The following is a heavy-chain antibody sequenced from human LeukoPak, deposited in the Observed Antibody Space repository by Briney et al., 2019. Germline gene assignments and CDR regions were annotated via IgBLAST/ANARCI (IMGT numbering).Heavy chain of an antibody. J-gene: IGHJ4*02. CDR1: GFTFSSYS. Sequence: PGGSLRLSCAASGFTFSSYSMNWVRQAPGKGLEWVSSISSSSSYIYYADSVKGRFTISRDNAKNSLYLQMNSLRAEDTAVYYCARDLRAAAGPDYWGQGTLVTVSS. V-gene: IGHV3-21*01. D-gene: IGHD6-13*01. CDR2: ISSSSSYI. CDR3: ARDLRAAAGPDY.